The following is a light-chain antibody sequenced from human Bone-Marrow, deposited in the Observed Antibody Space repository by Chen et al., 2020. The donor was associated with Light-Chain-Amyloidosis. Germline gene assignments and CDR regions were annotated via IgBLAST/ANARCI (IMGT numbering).Light chain of an antibody. CDR3: QSADSSVTYEVI. CDR1: DLPTKY. J-gene: IGLJ2*01. CDR2: RDT. Sequence: SYELTPPPSVSVSPGQTARIHCSGDDLPTKYAYWYQQKPGQAPVLVIHRDTERPSGISERFSGSSSGTTATLTISGVQAEDEADYHCQSADSSVTYEVIFGGGTKLTVL. V-gene: IGLV3-25*03.